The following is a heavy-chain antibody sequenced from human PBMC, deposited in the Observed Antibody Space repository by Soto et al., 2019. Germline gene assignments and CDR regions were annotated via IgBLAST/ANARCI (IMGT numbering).Heavy chain of an antibody. CDR3: ARDRGGLLWFGESYDAFDI. D-gene: IGHD3-10*01. V-gene: IGHV1-2*04. CDR2: INPNSGGT. J-gene: IGHJ3*02. CDR1: GYTFTGYY. Sequence: ASVKVSCKASGYTFTGYYMHWVRQAPGQGLEWMGWINPNSGGTNYAQKFQGWVTMTRDTSISTAYMELSRLRSDDTAVYYCARDRGGLLWFGESYDAFDIWGQETMVTVSS.